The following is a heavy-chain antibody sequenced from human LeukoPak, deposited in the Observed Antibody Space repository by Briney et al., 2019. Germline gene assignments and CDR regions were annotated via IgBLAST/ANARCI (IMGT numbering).Heavy chain of an antibody. CDR2: INGHSDAI. CDR1: GFTFSRYS. V-gene: IGHV3-48*01. Sequence: PGGSLRLSCAASGFTFSRYSMNWVRQAPGKGLEWVSYINGHSDAIYYADSAKGRFTISRDNAKNSLYLQMNSLRAEDTAVYYCARDLPSGYSIDYWGQGTLVTVSS. D-gene: IGHD2-15*01. CDR3: ARDLPSGYSIDY. J-gene: IGHJ4*02.